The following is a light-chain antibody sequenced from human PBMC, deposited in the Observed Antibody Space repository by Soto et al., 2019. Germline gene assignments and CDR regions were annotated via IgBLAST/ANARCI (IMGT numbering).Light chain of an antibody. Sequence: EIVMTQSPATLTVSPGERATVSCRASQSINNDLGWYQQKPGQAPRLLIYGASNRATGIPDRFSGSGSGTDFTLTISRLEPEDFAVYYCQQYGSSGTFGQGTKVDIK. CDR2: GAS. V-gene: IGKV3-20*01. CDR1: QSINND. J-gene: IGKJ1*01. CDR3: QQYGSSGT.